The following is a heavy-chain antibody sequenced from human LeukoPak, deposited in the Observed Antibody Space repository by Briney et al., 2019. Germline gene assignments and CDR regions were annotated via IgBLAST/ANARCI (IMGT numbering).Heavy chain of an antibody. CDR3: ARDRSRPYGFDY. Sequence: PGGSLRLSCAASGFTFSSYAMSWVRQAPGKGLEWVSAISGSGGSTYYADSVKGRFTISRDNAKNSLYLQMNSLRAEDTAVYYCARDRSRPYGFDYWGQGTLVTVSS. V-gene: IGHV3-23*01. CDR2: ISGSGGST. J-gene: IGHJ4*02. D-gene: IGHD4-17*01. CDR1: GFTFSSYA.